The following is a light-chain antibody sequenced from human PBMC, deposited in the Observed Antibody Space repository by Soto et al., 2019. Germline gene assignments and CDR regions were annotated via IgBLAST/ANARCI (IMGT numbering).Light chain of an antibody. Sequence: DVVMTQSPLSLPVTLGQPASISCRSSQSLIHSDGNTYLSWFQQRPGQSPRRLIYEVSDRDSGVPDRFTGSGSGTDFTLKISRVKAEDVGVYYCMQGTHWPWTFGQGTEVEIK. CDR3: MQGTHWPWT. CDR1: QSLIHSDGNTY. CDR2: EVS. V-gene: IGKV2-30*02. J-gene: IGKJ1*01.